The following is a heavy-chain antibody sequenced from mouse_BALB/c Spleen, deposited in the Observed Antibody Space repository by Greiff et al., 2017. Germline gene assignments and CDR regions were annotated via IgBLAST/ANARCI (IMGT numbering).Heavy chain of an antibody. CDR3: AREYGNYWYFDV. CDR2: ISNLAYSI. J-gene: IGHJ1*01. D-gene: IGHD2-10*02. Sequence: EVHLVESGGGLVQPGGSRKLSCAASGFTFSDYGMAWVRQAPGKGPEWVAFISNLAYSIYYADTVTGRFTISRENVKNTLYLEMSSLRSEDTAMYYCAREYGNYWYFDVWGAGTTVTVSS. V-gene: IGHV5-15*02. CDR1: GFTFSDYG.